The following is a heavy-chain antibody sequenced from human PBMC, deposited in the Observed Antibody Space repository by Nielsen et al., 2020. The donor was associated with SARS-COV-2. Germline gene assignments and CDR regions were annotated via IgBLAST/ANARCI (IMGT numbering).Heavy chain of an antibody. CDR2: ISYDGSNK. CDR3: ARDGYYDWPQVDALDI. Sequence: GESLKISCAASGFSFSSYGMHWVHQAPGKGLEWVAVISYDGSNKYYADSVKGRFTISRDNSKNTLYLQMNSLRAEDTAVYYCARDGYYDWPQVDALDIWGQGTMVTVSS. V-gene: IGHV3-30*19. CDR1: GFSFSSYG. D-gene: IGHD3-3*01. J-gene: IGHJ3*02.